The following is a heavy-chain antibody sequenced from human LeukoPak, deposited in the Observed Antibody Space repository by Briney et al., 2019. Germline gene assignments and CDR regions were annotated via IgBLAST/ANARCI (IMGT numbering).Heavy chain of an antibody. CDR3: AKDSLKDTAMVTYFDY. D-gene: IGHD5-18*01. Sequence: GGSLRLSCAASQFTFSSYAMSWVRQAPGKGLEWVAATSSSDSGKYHADSVRGRFTISRDNSKNTVYLQMNSLRAEDTAVYYCAKDSLKDTAMVTYFDYWGQGTLVTVSS. CDR2: TSSSDSGK. V-gene: IGHV3-23*01. CDR1: QFTFSSYA. J-gene: IGHJ4*02.